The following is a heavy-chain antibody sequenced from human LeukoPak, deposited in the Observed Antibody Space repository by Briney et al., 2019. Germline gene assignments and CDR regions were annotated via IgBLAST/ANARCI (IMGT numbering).Heavy chain of an antibody. CDR3: ARGGARYLDS. Sequence: GGSLRLSCVASGFSFSSYTMSWVRQAPGKGLEWVAKMKEDGSDIHYVDSVKGRFTICRDNAKNSLCLQMSNLRVEDTAVYYCARGGARYLDSWGQGILVTVSS. CDR2: MKEDGSDI. J-gene: IGHJ4*02. V-gene: IGHV3-7*01. D-gene: IGHD2-2*01. CDR1: GFSFSSYT.